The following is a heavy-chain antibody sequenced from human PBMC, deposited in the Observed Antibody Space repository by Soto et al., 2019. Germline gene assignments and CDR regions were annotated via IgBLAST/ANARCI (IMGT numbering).Heavy chain of an antibody. V-gene: IGHV4-30-4*01. J-gene: IGHJ6*02. Sequence: SRSLTCAVSATASSSGDYYWSWIRQPPGKGLEWIGYIYYSASTYYTPTLKSRVTISVDTSKNQFSLKRSSVTAEDTAVYYCDRDRRPLGTPVYYYYGMDVWGQVTKVTVYS. CDR1: ATASSSGDYY. CDR2: IYYSAST. D-gene: IGHD1-1*01. CDR3: DRDRRPLGTPVYYYYGMDV.